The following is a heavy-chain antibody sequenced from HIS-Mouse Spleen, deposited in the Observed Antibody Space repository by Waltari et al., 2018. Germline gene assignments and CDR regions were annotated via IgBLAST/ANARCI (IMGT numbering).Heavy chain of an antibody. J-gene: IGHJ4*02. CDR3: ASLYYDILTGYYRDY. V-gene: IGHV3-21*01. D-gene: IGHD3-9*01. CDR2: ISSSSSYI. Sequence: EVQLVESGGGLVQPGGSLRLSCAASGFTFSSYSMNWVRQAPGKGLEWVSSISSSSSYIYYADSVKGRFTISRDNAKNSLYLQMNSLRAEDTAVYYCASLYYDILTGYYRDYWGQGTLVTVSS. CDR1: GFTFSSYS.